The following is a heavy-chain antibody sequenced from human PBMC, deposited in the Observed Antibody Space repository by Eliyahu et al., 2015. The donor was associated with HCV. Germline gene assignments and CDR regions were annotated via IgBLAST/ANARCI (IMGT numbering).Heavy chain of an antibody. J-gene: IGHJ6*02. CDR1: GFSLRTRGMC. CDR3: ARIHKDSYYDGMDV. CDR2: INWDDDK. Sequence: QVTLRESGPALVKPTQTLTLTCTFSGFSLRTRGMCVSWIRQPPGKALEWLARINWDDDKYYVTSLKTRLTISKDTSKNQVVLTMTKMDPVDTATYYCARIHKDSYYDGMDVWGQGTTVTVSS. V-gene: IGHV2-70*15.